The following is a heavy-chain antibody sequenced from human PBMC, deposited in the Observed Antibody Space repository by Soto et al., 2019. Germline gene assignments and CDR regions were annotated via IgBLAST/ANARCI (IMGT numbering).Heavy chain of an antibody. CDR1: GGTFSSYA. Sequence: QVQLVQSGAEVKKPGSSVKVSCKASGGTFSSYAISWVRQAPGQGLEWMGGIIPIFGTANYAQKFQGRVTITADESTSTAYMELSSLRSEDTAVYYCARHREDYSSGRLNWFAPWGQGTLVTVSS. CDR3: ARHREDYSSGRLNWFAP. J-gene: IGHJ5*02. D-gene: IGHD6-19*01. V-gene: IGHV1-69*01. CDR2: IIPIFGTA.